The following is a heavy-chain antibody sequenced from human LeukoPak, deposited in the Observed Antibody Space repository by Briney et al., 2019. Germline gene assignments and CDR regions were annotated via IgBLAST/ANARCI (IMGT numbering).Heavy chain of an antibody. V-gene: IGHV3-33*01. CDR2: IWYDGSNK. CDR1: GFTFSSYG. J-gene: IGHJ4*02. CDR3: ARGAYSSGWTNFDY. Sequence: GGSLRLSCAASGFTFSSYGMHWVRQAPGKGLEWVAVIWYDGSNKYYADSVKGRFTISRDNSKNTLYLQMNSLRAEDTAVYYCARGAYSSGWTNFDYWGQGTLVTVSS. D-gene: IGHD6-19*01.